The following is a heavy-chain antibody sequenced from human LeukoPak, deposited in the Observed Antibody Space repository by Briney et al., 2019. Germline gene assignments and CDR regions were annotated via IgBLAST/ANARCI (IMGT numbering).Heavy chain of an antibody. CDR1: GGSFSTTDYY. Sequence: PSETLSLTCTVSGGSFSTTDYYWGWVRQPPGQGLEWIATINYSGSTYYNPSVLSRATISVDSSKNQFSLDLTSMTAADTSVYYCVRQPSTFGISPDYVDFWGQGILVIVSS. CDR3: VRQPSTFGISPDYVDF. V-gene: IGHV4-39*01. CDR2: INYSGST. D-gene: IGHD3-16*01. J-gene: IGHJ4*02.